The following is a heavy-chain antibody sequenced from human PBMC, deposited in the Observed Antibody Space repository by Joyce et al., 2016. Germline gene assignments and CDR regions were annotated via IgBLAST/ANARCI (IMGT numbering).Heavy chain of an antibody. D-gene: IGHD2-2*01. CDR3: AKFFMSATPSPNDAFDI. CDR2: ISYDGSNK. CDR1: GFTFSIYG. J-gene: IGHJ3*02. Sequence: QVQLVESGGGVVQPGMSLRLSCAASGFTFSIYGMHWVRQAPGKGLEWVAVISYDGSNKHYRDSVKGRFTISRDNSKNTLYLQMNDLRAEDMAVYYCAKFFMSATPSPNDAFDIWGQGTMVTVSS. V-gene: IGHV3-30*18.